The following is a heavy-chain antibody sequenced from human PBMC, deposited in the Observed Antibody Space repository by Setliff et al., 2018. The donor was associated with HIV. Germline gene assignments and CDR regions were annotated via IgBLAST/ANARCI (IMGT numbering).Heavy chain of an antibody. CDR3: ARVPYRSAWFSGGHDASDI. Sequence: ASVKVSCKASGYSFARYGLSWVRQAPGQGLEWMGWISGFNGNTKYAQSFQDRVAMTTETATSTAYMEMRSLRSDDTAVYFCARVPYRSAWFSGGHDASDIWGQGTMVTVSS. CDR1: GYSFARYG. J-gene: IGHJ3*02. D-gene: IGHD6-19*01. V-gene: IGHV1-18*01. CDR2: ISGFNGNT.